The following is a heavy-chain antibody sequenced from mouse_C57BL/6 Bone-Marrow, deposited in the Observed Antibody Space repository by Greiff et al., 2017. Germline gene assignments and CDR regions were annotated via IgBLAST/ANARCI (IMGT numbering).Heavy chain of an antibody. Sequence: VQVVESGAELMKPGASVKLSCKATGYTFTGYWIEWVKQRPGHGLEWIGEILTGSGSTNYNEKFKGKATFTAATSSNTAYMQLSSLTTEDSAIYYCARGLHYYGSSYDWYFDVWGTGTTVTVSS. D-gene: IGHD1-1*01. CDR2: ILTGSGST. J-gene: IGHJ1*03. CDR1: GYTFTGYW. V-gene: IGHV1-9*01. CDR3: ARGLHYYGSSYDWYFDV.